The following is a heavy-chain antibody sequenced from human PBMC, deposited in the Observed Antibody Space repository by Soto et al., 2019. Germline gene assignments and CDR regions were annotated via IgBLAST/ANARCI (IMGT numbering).Heavy chain of an antibody. V-gene: IGHV4-38-2*01. J-gene: IGHJ6*02. D-gene: IGHD3-10*01. CDR2: VHHSGIT. CDR3: ARAGDTMIRGVIIMNYYGMDV. CDR1: GYSISSGYY. Sequence: SETLSLTCVVSGYSISSGYYWGWIRQPPGKGLEWIGNVHHSGITYYNPSLKSRVSISRDTSKNHYSLNLSSVTAADPAVYYCARAGDTMIRGVIIMNYYGMDVWGHGTTVTVSS.